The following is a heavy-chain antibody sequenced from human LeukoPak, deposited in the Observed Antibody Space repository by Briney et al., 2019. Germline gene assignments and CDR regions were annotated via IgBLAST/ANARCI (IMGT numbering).Heavy chain of an antibody. CDR1: GGSISSYY. D-gene: IGHD3-9*01. CDR3: ARDRYLRTMFDP. Sequence: SETLSLTCTVSGGSISSYYWSWIRQPAGKGLEWIGRIYTSGSTNYNPSLKSRVTISVDTSKNQFSLKLSSVTAADTAVYYCARDRYLRTMFDPWGQGTLVTVSS. CDR2: IYTSGST. V-gene: IGHV4-4*07. J-gene: IGHJ5*02.